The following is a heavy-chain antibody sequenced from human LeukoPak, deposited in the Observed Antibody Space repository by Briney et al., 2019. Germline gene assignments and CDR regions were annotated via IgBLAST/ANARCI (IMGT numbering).Heavy chain of an antibody. CDR2: ISEWGPT. D-gene: IGHD1-26*01. J-gene: IGHJ4*02. CDR1: GDSFGSYH. V-gene: IGHV4-4*07. Sequence: SETLSLTCTISGDSFGSYHWNWIRQSAGKGLEWIGRISEWGPTHYDPSFNSRVTISVDTSNNQLSLQLTYVPAADTALYYGARGDSGGATRFDFWGQRILLTASS. CDR3: ARGDSGGATRFDF.